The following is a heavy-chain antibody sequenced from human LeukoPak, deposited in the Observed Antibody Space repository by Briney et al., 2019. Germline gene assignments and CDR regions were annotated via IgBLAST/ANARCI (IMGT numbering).Heavy chain of an antibody. CDR2: IYTSGST. V-gene: IGHV4-61*02. CDR3: AREGDYYDTSGTLDY. CDR1: GGSISSGNYY. Sequence: PSQTLSLTCTVSGGSISSGNYYWSWIRKPAGKVLEWIGRIYTSGSTNYNPSLKSRVTISVDTSKNQFSLKLSSVTAADTAVYYCAREGDYYDTSGTLDYWGQGTPVTVSS. J-gene: IGHJ4*02. D-gene: IGHD3-22*01.